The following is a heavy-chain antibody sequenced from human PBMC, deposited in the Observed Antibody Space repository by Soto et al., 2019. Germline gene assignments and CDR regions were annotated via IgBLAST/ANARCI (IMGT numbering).Heavy chain of an antibody. J-gene: IGHJ4*02. V-gene: IGHV4-59*08. Sequence: PSETLSLTCTVSGGSISSYYWSWIRQPPGKGLEWIGYIYYSGSTNYNPSLKSRVTISVDTSKNQFSLKLSSVTAADTAVYYCARQYSRSWQGSDYWGEGTLVTVSS. CDR3: ARQYSRSWQGSDY. D-gene: IGHD6-13*01. CDR2: IYYSGST. CDR1: GGSISSYY.